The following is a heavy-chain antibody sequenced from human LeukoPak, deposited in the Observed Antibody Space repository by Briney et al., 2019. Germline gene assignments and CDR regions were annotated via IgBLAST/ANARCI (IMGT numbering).Heavy chain of an antibody. CDR3: ARGVPLGYCTYGVCYPPYYFHY. V-gene: IGHV1-8*01. D-gene: IGHD2-8*01. Sequence: ASVKVSCKASGYTFISYNINWLRQATGQGLEWMGWVNPRSGDAGYLQKFQGRLTITRDSSIDTAYMDLSGLNSEDTAVYYCARGVPLGYCTYGVCYPPYYFHYWGQGTLVTVSP. CDR2: VNPRSGDA. CDR1: GYTFISYN. J-gene: IGHJ4*02.